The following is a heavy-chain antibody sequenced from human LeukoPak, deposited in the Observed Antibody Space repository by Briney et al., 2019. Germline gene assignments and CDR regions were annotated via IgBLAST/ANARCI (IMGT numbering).Heavy chain of an antibody. V-gene: IGHV3-23*01. J-gene: IGHJ4*02. CDR2: ISGSGGST. CDR3: AKDQRGMTTVTTVFDY. D-gene: IGHD4-17*01. CDR1: GFTFSSYA. Sequence: GGSLRLSCAAPGFTFSSYAMSWVRQAPGKGLEWVSAISGSGGSTYYADSVKGRFTISRDNSKNTLYLQMNSLRAEDTAVYYCAKDQRGMTTVTTVFDYWGQGTLVTVSS.